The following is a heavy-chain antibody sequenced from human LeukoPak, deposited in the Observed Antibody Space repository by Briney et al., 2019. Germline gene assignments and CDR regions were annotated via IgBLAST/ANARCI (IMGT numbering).Heavy chain of an antibody. V-gene: IGHV4-61*02. D-gene: IGHD6-25*01. CDR2: FYISGST. CDR1: GDSVSSGSYY. Sequence: SETLSLTCTVSGDSVSSGSYYWSWIRQPAGKRLEWIGRFYISGSTTYNPPLKSRVTISVDTSKNQFSLKLNSVTAADTAVYYCARERISAVGYFYYYMDLWGKGTTVTVSS. J-gene: IGHJ6*03. CDR3: ARERISAVGYFYYYMDL.